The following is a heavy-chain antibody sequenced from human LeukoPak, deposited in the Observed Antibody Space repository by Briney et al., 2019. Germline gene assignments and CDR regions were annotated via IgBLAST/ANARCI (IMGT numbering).Heavy chain of an antibody. V-gene: IGHV1-2*02. CDR2: ISTDSGDT. Sequence: ASVKVSCKASGYHFTGYHVHWVRQAPGQGLEWMGRISTDSGDTNIAPKFQGRVTMTRDTSIKTAYMELSRLTSDDAAVYYRAGLGSTVEGRIDPWGQGTPVTVSS. J-gene: IGHJ5*02. CDR3: AGLGSTVEGRIDP. CDR1: GYHFTGYH. D-gene: IGHD5/OR15-5a*01.